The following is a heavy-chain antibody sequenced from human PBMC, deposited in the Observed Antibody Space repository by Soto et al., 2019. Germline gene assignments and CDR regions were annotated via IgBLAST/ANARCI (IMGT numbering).Heavy chain of an antibody. V-gene: IGHV1-69*05. J-gene: IGHJ4*02. CDR3: ARGPDYEGYFDD. CDR1: GGTFSNYA. D-gene: IGHD3-22*01. CDR2: IILPFGTP. Sequence: QVRPVQSGAEVKKPGSSVKVSCKASGGTFSNYAIGWVRQAPGQGLEWMGVIILPFGTPNYAQKFQGAVTITTDESMTTVYMEGGGLRSEDTAVYYWARGPDYEGYFDDWGRGTLVTVTS.